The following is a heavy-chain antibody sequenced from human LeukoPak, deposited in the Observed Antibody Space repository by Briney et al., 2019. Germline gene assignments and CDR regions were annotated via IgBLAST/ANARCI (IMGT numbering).Heavy chain of an antibody. CDR1: GFTFNRYA. J-gene: IGHJ4*02. D-gene: IGHD3-10*01. Sequence: GGSLRLSCAASGFTFNRYAMSWVRQAPGKGLEWVSTISGSDIGTYYADSVKGRFTVSRDNSKKTLYLQMNSLRADDTAVYHCAKAPMVRGVIIADYWGQGTLVSVYS. V-gene: IGHV3-23*01. CDR3: AKAPMVRGVIIADY. CDR2: ISGSDIGT.